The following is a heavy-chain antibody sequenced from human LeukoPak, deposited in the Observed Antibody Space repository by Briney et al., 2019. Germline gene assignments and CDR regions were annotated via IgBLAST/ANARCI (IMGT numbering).Heavy chain of an antibody. Sequence: SGGSLRLSCAASGFTFSSYGMHWVRQAPGKGLEWVAVIWYDGSNKYYADSVKGRFTISRDNSKNTLYLQMNSLRAEDTAVYYCARDSWYYYGSGESGLDYWGQGTLVTVSS. V-gene: IGHV3-33*01. CDR3: ARDSWYYYGSGESGLDY. D-gene: IGHD3-10*01. J-gene: IGHJ4*02. CDR1: GFTFSSYG. CDR2: IWYDGSNK.